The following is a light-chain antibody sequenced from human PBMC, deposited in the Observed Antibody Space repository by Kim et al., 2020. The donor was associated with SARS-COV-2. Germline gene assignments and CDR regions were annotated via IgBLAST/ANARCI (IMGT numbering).Light chain of an antibody. CDR1: Y. Sequence: YPNWYLQRPGQAPLLIIYGENRRPSGIPDRISGSRSGDTASLTITGAQAEDEGDYFCHARDRAGDQIFGSGTKVTVL. V-gene: IGLV3-19*01. J-gene: IGLJ1*01. CDR2: GEN. CDR3: HARDRAGDQI.